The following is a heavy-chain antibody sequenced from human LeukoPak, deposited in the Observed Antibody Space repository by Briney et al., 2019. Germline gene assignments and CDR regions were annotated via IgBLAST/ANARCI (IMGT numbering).Heavy chain of an antibody. J-gene: IGHJ4*02. CDR3: ASGRGPFDF. CDR1: GFTFKNYG. D-gene: IGHD1-1*01. V-gene: IGHV3-30-3*01. Sequence: GGSLRLSCAASGFTFKNYGIHWVRQAPGKGLEWVAAISHDGSNKYYADSVKGRLTISRDNSKNMLYLQMNSLRPEDTAVYYCASGRGPFDFWGQGTLVTVSS. CDR2: ISHDGSNK.